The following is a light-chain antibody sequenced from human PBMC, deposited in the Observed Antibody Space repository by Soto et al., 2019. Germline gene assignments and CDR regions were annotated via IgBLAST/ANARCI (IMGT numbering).Light chain of an antibody. CDR3: SSYGGNNNYVI. J-gene: IGLJ2*01. V-gene: IGLV2-8*01. Sequence: QSALTQPPSASGSPGQSVTISCSGTSSDIGAYNYVSWYQQHPGKAPKLLISEVTKRPSVVPDRFSGSKSGNTASLTVSGLQGDDEADYYCSSYGGNNNYVIFGGGTKLTVL. CDR2: EVT. CDR1: SSDIGAYNY.